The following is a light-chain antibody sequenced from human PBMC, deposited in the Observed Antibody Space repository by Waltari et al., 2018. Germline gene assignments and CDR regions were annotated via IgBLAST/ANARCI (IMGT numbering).Light chain of an antibody. J-gene: IGLJ2*01. CDR3: LLFVSGIRGV. CDR1: TGAVTGGHY. Sequence: QAVVTQEPSLTVSPGGTVTLTCGSSTGAVTGGHYTYWIQQKPGQVPGTLGYDTTNKPSWNPARFSGSLLGGKAALTLSGAQREEEADYYCLLFVSGIRGVFGGGTKLTV. V-gene: IGLV7-46*01. CDR2: DTT.